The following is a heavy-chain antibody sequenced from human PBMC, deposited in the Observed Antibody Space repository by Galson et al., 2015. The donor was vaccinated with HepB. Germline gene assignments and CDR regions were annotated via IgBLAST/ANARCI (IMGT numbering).Heavy chain of an antibody. CDR2: ISSSSSYI. D-gene: IGHD4-17*01. CDR3: ARVGANDYGDYEAQPNY. CDR1: GFTFSSYS. J-gene: IGHJ4*02. V-gene: IGHV3-21*01. Sequence: SLRLSCAASGFTFSSYSMNWVRQAPGKGLEWVSSISSSSSYIYHADSVKGRFTISRDNAKNSLYLQMNSLRAEDTAVYYCARVGANDYGDYEAQPNYWGQGTLVTVSS.